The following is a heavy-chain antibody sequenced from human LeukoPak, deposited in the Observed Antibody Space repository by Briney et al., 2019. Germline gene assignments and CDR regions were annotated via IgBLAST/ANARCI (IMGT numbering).Heavy chain of an antibody. D-gene: IGHD3-22*01. J-gene: IGHJ4*02. CDR2: ISPSSSYI. V-gene: IGHV3-21*01. CDR1: GFSFSSYA. Sequence: KPGGTLRLSCAASGFSFSSYAINWVRQAPGKGLEWVSSISPSSSYIHYADSAKGRFTISRDDGKNSLYLQMNSLRAEDTAVYYCARVVTYYSGSSGYSLDFWRQGALVTVSS. CDR3: ARVVTYYSGSSGYSLDF.